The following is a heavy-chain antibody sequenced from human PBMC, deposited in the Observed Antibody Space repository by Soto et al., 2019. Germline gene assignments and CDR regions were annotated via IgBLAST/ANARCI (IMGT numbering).Heavy chain of an antibody. D-gene: IGHD6-19*01. CDR3: ARDQQWLVRFYFDF. CDR2: IWYDGSNK. CDR1: GFTFSSYG. Sequence: PGGSLRLSCAASGFTFSSYGMHWVRQAPGKGLEWVAVIWYDGSNKYYADSVKGRFTISRDNSKNTLYLQMNSLRAEDTAVYYCARDQQWLVRFYFDFWGQGTLVTSPQ. V-gene: IGHV3-33*01. J-gene: IGHJ4*02.